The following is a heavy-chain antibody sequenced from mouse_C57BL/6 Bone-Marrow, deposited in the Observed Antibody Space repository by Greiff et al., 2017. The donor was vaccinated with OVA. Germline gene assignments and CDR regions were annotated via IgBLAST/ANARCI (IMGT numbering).Heavy chain of an antibody. CDR2: IRNKANGYTS. CDR1: GFTFTDYY. V-gene: IGHV7-3*01. Sequence: EVMLVESGGGLVQPGGSLSLSCAASGFTFTDYYMSWVRQPPGKALEWLGFIRNKANGYTSESSASVKGRFPTTRDNSQSILFLQMNAQRAENSATDYSARYLVTLFYYAMDYWGQGTSVTVSS. CDR3: ARYLVTLFYYAMDY. J-gene: IGHJ4*01. D-gene: IGHD2-1*01.